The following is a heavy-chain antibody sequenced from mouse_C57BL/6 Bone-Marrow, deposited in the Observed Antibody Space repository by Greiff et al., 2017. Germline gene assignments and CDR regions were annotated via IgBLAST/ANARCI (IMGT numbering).Heavy chain of an antibody. J-gene: IGHJ3*01. CDR1: GFSLSTSGMG. V-gene: IGHV8-12*01. CDR3: ARRALNLSWFAY. Sequence: QVTLKVCGPGILQSSQTLSLTCSFSGFSLSTSGMGVSWIRQPSGKGLEWLAHIYWDDDKRYNPSLKSRLTISKDTSRNQVFLKITRVDTAYTATYYGARRALNLSWFAYWGQGTLVTVSA. D-gene: IGHD1-3*01. CDR2: IYWDDDK.